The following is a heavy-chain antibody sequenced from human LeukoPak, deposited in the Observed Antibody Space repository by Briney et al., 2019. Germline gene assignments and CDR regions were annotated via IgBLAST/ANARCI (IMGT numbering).Heavy chain of an antibody. CDR2: IYYSGST. CDR3: ARVGYYDSSGYYVGGWFDP. CDR1: GGSISSYY. D-gene: IGHD3-22*01. J-gene: IGHJ5*02. V-gene: IGHV4-59*01. Sequence: PSETLSLTCTASGGSISSYYWSWIRQPPGKGLEWIGYIYYSGSTNYNPTLKSRVTISVDTSKNQFSLKLSSVTAAGTAVYYCARVGYYDSSGYYVGGWFDPWGQGTLVTVSS.